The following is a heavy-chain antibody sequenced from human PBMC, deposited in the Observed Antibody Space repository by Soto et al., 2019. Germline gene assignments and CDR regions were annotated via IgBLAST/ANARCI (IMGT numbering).Heavy chain of an antibody. J-gene: IGHJ4*02. CDR3: AKRAWGYFYFDY. Sequence: PGGSLRLSCAASGFTFSSYAMHWVRQAPGKGLEWVAVISYDGSNKYYADSVKGRFTISRDNSKNTLYLQMSSLRAEDTAVYYCAKRAWGYFYFDYWGQGTLVTVSS. CDR2: ISYDGSNK. CDR1: GFTFSSYA. D-gene: IGHD1-26*01. V-gene: IGHV3-30-3*02.